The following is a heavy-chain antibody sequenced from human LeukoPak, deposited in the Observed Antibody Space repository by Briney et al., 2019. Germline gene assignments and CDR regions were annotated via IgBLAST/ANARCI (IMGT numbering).Heavy chain of an antibody. Sequence: ASVKVSCKASGYTFTSYYMHWVRQAPGRGLEWMGIINPSGGSTRYAQKFQGRVTMTRDTSTSTVYMELSSLRSEDTAVYYCARGSPRGTWLFGISNTGIRADDAFDIWGQGTMVTVSS. CDR2: INPSGGST. D-gene: IGHD3-9*01. CDR3: ARGSPRGTWLFGISNTGIRADDAFDI. J-gene: IGHJ3*02. CDR1: GYTFTSYY. V-gene: IGHV1-46*01.